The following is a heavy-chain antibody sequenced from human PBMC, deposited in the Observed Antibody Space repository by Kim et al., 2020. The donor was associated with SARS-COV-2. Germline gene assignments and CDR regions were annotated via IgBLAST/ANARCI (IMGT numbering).Heavy chain of an antibody. J-gene: IGHJ6*02. D-gene: IGHD3-9*01. V-gene: IGHV3-48*02. CDR2: ISSSSSTI. CDR1: GFTFSSYS. Sequence: GGSLRLSCAASGFTFSSYSMNWVRQAPGKGLEWVSYISSSSSTIYYADSVKGRFTISRDNAKNSLYLQMNSLRDEDTAVYYCARAFYDILTGYYHYYYYGMDVWGQGTTVTVSS. CDR3: ARAFYDILTGYYHYYYYGMDV.